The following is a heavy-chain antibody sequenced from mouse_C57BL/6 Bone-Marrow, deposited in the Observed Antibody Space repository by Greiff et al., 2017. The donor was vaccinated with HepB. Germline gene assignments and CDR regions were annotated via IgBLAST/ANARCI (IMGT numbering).Heavy chain of an antibody. CDR2: IYPSDSET. CDR1: GYTFTSYW. Sequence: QVQLQQPGAELVRPGSSVKLSCKASGYTFTSYWMDWVKQRPGQGLEWIGNIYPSDSETHYNQKFKDKATLTVDKSSSTAYMQLSSLTSGDSAVYYCARLKDYDYDPYAMDYWGQGTSVTVSS. V-gene: IGHV1-61*01. CDR3: ARLKDYDYDPYAMDY. D-gene: IGHD2-4*01. J-gene: IGHJ4*01.